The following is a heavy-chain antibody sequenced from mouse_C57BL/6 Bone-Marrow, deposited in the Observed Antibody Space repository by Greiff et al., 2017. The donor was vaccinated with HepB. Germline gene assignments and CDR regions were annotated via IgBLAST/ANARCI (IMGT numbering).Heavy chain of an antibody. CDR1: GFSFNTYA. Sequence: EVKVVESGGGLVQPKGSLKLSCAASGFSFNTYAMNWVRQAPGKGLEWVARIRSKSNNYATYYADSVKDRFTISRDDSESMLYLQMNNLKTEDTAMYYCVRHGDYDNTGYFDYWGQGTTLTVSS. CDR2: IRSKSNNYAT. D-gene: IGHD2-4*01. J-gene: IGHJ2*01. CDR3: VRHGDYDNTGYFDY. V-gene: IGHV10-1*01.